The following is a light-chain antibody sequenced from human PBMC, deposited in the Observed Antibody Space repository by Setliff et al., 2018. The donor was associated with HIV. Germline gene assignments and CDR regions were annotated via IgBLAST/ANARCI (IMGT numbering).Light chain of an antibody. Sequence: QSVLTQPASVSGSPGQSITISCTGTSNDVGGYNYVCWYQQRPGKAPKLMIYEVTNRPSGVSYRFSGSKSGNTASLTISGLQAEDEADYYCSSFGSSNTHVFGTGTKVTVL. CDR3: SSFGSSNTHV. J-gene: IGLJ1*01. CDR1: SNDVGGYNY. V-gene: IGLV2-14*01. CDR2: EVT.